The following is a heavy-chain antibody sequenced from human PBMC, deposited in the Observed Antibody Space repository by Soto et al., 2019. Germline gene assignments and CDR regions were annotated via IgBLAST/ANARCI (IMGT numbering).Heavy chain of an antibody. J-gene: IGHJ6*02. CDR3: AKDNIVVVPAAILNYYGMDV. CDR2: ISYDGSNK. V-gene: IGHV3-30*18. D-gene: IGHD2-2*02. Sequence: PGGSLRLSCAASGFTFSSYGMHWVRQAPGKGLEWVAVISYDGSNKYYADSVKGRFTISRDNSKNTLYLQMNSLRAEDTAVYYCAKDNIVVVPAAILNYYGMDVWGQGTTVTVSS. CDR1: GFTFSSYG.